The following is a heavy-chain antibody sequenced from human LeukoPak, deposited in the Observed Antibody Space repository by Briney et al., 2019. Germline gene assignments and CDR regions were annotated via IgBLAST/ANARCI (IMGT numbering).Heavy chain of an antibody. CDR1: GFTFSSYA. CDR2: ISYDGSNK. J-gene: IGHJ6*02. V-gene: IGHV3-30*04. D-gene: IGHD5-24*01. Sequence: GGSLRLSCAASGFTFSSYAMHWVRQAPGKGLEWVAVISYDGSNKYYADSVKGRFTISRDNSKNTLYLQMNSLRAEDTAVYYCAKEEGRARGYNYEYYYYGMDVWGQGTTVTVSS. CDR3: AKEEGRARGYNYEYYYYGMDV.